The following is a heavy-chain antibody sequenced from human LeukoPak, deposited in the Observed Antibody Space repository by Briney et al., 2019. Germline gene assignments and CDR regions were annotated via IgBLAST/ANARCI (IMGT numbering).Heavy chain of an antibody. V-gene: IGHV3-11*04. D-gene: IGHD2-2*01. CDR3: ARVVPAANPYFDY. Sequence: PGGSLRLSCAASGFTFSDYYMSWIRQAPGKGLEWVSYISSSGSTIYYADSVKGRFTISRDNAKNSLYLQMNSLRAEDTAVYYCARVVPAANPYFDYWGQGTLVTVSS. J-gene: IGHJ4*02. CDR1: GFTFSDYY. CDR2: ISSSGSTI.